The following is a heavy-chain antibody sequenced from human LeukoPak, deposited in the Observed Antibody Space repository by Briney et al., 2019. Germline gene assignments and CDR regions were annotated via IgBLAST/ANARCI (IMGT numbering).Heavy chain of an antibody. CDR3: ARQGYKSGWYPTFDF. CDR2: VYYAGIT. Sequence: PSETLSLTCTVSGDSIGTYYWSWIRRPPGKGLEWIGHVYYAGITDYNPSLQSRVTISVDPSRNQLSLKLNSVTAADPAVYYCARQGYKSGWYPTFDFWGPGTQVIVSS. J-gene: IGHJ4*02. V-gene: IGHV4-59*01. CDR1: GDSIGTYY. D-gene: IGHD6-19*01.